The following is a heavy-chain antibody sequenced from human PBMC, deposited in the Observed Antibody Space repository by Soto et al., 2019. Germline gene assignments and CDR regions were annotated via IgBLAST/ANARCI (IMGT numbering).Heavy chain of an antibody. D-gene: IGHD1-26*01. CDR1: GFTFSSFL. CDR2: IKQDGSEK. CDR3: VRDRSGSHLDGFDY. V-gene: IGHV3-7*01. Sequence: RGSLRLSCAASGFTFSSFLMTWVRQAPGKGLEWVANIKQDGSEKYYVDSVKGRFTISRDNARNSLFLEMKSLRSEDTAVYSCVRDRSGSHLDGFDYWGQGTVVTV. J-gene: IGHJ4*02.